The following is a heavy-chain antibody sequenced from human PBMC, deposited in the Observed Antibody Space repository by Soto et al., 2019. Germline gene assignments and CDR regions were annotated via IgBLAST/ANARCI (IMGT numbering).Heavy chain of an antibody. CDR3: AREGAYHYFDY. J-gene: IGHJ4*02. CDR2: IYYSGST. D-gene: IGHD2-2*01. V-gene: IGHV4-61*01. Sequence: PSETLSLTCTVSGCSVSSGSYYWSWIRQPPGKGLEWIGYIYYSGSTNYNPSLKSRVTISVDTSKNQFSLKLSSVTAADTAVYYCAREGAYHYFDYWGQGTLVTVSS. CDR1: GCSVSSGSYY.